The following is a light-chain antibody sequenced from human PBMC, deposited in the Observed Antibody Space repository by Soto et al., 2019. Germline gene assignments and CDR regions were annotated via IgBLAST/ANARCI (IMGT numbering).Light chain of an antibody. CDR1: SSNIGAGYD. V-gene: IGLV1-40*01. Sequence: QSVLTQPPSVSGAPGERVTLSCTRSSSNIGAGYDVHWYQQLPGTAPKLLIYGNSNRPSGVPDRFSGSKSGTSASLAITGLRAEDEADYYCQSSDSSLSGGVFGGGTKLTVL. CDR2: GNS. J-gene: IGLJ3*02. CDR3: QSSDSSLSGGV.